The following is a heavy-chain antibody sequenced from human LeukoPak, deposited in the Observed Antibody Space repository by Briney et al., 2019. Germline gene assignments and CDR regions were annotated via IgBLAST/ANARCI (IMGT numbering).Heavy chain of an antibody. CDR1: GGSISSYY. CDR2: IYYSGST. D-gene: IGHD4-17*01. Sequence: PSETLSLTCTVSGGSISSYYWSWIRQPPGKGLEWIGYIYYSGSTNYNPSLKSRVTISVDTSKNQFSLKLSSVTAADTAVYYCARDPPPYGDCDFDYWGQGTLVTVSS. V-gene: IGHV4-59*12. J-gene: IGHJ4*02. CDR3: ARDPPPYGDCDFDY.